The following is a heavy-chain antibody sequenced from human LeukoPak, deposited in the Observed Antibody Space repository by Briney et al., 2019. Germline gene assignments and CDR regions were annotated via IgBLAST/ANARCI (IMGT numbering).Heavy chain of an antibody. Sequence: GGSLRLSCAASGFSFRNYGMHWVRQAPGKGLEWVAVIWYDGSKKYYADSVKGRFTISRDNPKNTLYLQMISLRADDMAVYYCARRDGDNDRGFDYWGQGTLVTVSS. CDR1: GFSFRNYG. V-gene: IGHV3-33*01. CDR2: IWYDGSKK. CDR3: ARRDGDNDRGFDY. J-gene: IGHJ4*02. D-gene: IGHD4-23*01.